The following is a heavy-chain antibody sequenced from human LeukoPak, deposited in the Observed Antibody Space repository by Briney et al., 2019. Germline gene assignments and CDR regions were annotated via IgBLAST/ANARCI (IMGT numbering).Heavy chain of an antibody. Sequence: SETLSLTCTVSGGSISSDSYYWSWIRQPAGKGLEWIGRIFSSGSTNYNPSLRSRVTISVDTSKNEFSLRLYSVTAADTAVYYCARQAQIVVVITGAFDIWGQGTMVTVSS. D-gene: IGHD3-22*01. CDR2: IFSSGST. V-gene: IGHV4-61*02. CDR3: ARQAQIVVVITGAFDI. J-gene: IGHJ3*02. CDR1: GGSISSDSYY.